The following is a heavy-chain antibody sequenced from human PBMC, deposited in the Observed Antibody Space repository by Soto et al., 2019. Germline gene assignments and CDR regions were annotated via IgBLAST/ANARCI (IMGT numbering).Heavy chain of an antibody. CDR2: IYPGDSDT. J-gene: IGHJ6*02. CDR1: GYSFTSYW. V-gene: IGHV5-51*01. Sequence: GESLKISCKGSGYSFTSYWIGWVRQMPGKGLEWMGIIYPGDSDTRYSPSFQGQVTISAAKSISTAYLQWSSLKASGTAIYYCASHVWGYSYGWTHYYYGMDVWGQGTTVTVSS. CDR3: ASHVWGYSYGWTHYYYGMDV. D-gene: IGHD5-18*01.